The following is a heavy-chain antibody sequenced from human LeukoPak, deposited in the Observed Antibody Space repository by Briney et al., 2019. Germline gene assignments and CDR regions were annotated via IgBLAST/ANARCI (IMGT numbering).Heavy chain of an antibody. V-gene: IGHV3-23*01. Sequence: PGGPLRLSCAASGFTFSSYAMSWVRQAPGKGLEWVSAISGSGGSTYYADSVKGRFTISRDNSKNTLYLQMNSLRAEDTAVYYCAKVFRRFGVKKPHDYWGQGTLVTVSS. J-gene: IGHJ4*02. CDR1: GFTFSSYA. D-gene: IGHD3-10*01. CDR3: AKVFRRFGVKKPHDY. CDR2: ISGSGGST.